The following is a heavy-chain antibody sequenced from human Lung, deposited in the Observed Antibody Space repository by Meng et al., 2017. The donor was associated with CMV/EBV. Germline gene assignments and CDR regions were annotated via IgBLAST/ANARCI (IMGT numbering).Heavy chain of an antibody. CDR1: GYTFTSYD. J-gene: IGHJ4*02. Sequence: ASVKVSCKASGYTFTSYDINWVRQATGQGLEWMGWMNPNSGNTGYAQKFQGRVTMTRNTSISTAYMELSSLRSEDTAVYYCARGNIVGATLDYWGQGTLVNVSS. CDR2: MNPNSGNT. D-gene: IGHD1-26*01. V-gene: IGHV1-8*01. CDR3: ARGNIVGATLDY.